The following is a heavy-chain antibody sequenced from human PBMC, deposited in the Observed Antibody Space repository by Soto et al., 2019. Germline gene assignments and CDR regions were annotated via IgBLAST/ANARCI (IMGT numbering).Heavy chain of an antibody. V-gene: IGHV3-30*18. Sequence: QVQLVESGGGVVQPGGSLRLSCAASGFTFSSYGMHWVRQAPGKGLEWVTFISFDGRNTDYSDSVKGRFTISRDNSKNTLYLQKNSLRAEDRAVYYCAKGYGGQRLTRGDAFDIWGQGTMVTVSS. CDR2: ISFDGRNT. J-gene: IGHJ3*02. D-gene: IGHD2-2*01. CDR3: AKGYGGQRLTRGDAFDI. CDR1: GFTFSSYG.